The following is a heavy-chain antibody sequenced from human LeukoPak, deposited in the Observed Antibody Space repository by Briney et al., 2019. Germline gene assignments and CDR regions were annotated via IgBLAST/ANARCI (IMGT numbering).Heavy chain of an antibody. J-gene: IGHJ4*02. CDR3: GRSSNWNFCLDS. D-gene: IGHD1-7*01. CDR2: IDWDEDK. V-gene: IGHV2-70*04. CDR1: GFSLGTSGMR. Sequence: SGPSLVKPTQPLTLTCTLSGFSLGTSGMRVSWIRQPPGKALVFLARIDWDEDKLYSTSLMTRLTISYNPSNSQVVLAMPKVDPVDTATYYCGRSSNWNFCLDSWGRGTPVPVSS.